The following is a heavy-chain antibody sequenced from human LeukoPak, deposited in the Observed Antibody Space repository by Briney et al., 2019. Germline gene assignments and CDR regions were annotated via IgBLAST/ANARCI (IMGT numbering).Heavy chain of an antibody. CDR1: GFTFDDYA. D-gene: IGHD6-6*01. Sequence: GGSLRLSCAASGFTFDDYAMHWVRQAPGKGLEWFSGISWNSGSIGYADSVKGRFTISRDNARNSLYLQMNSLRAEDTALYYCAKASSYSSSSGYFDYWGQGTLVAVSS. CDR3: AKASSYSSSSGYFDY. J-gene: IGHJ4*02. V-gene: IGHV3-9*01. CDR2: ISWNSGSI.